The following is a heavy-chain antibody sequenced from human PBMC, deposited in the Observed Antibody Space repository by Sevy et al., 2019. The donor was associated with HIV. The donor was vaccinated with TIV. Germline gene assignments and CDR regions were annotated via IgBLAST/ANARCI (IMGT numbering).Heavy chain of an antibody. Sequence: GPVKVSCKVSGYTLTQLSMHWVRQAPGKGLEWMASFDPEDGETIYAQKFQGRVTMTEDTSTDTAYMELSSLRSEDTAVYYCATTKDYYDNSAYPFDYWGQGTLVTVSS. CDR1: GYTLTQLS. CDR2: FDPEDGET. D-gene: IGHD3-22*01. CDR3: ATTKDYYDNSAYPFDY. V-gene: IGHV1-24*01. J-gene: IGHJ4*02.